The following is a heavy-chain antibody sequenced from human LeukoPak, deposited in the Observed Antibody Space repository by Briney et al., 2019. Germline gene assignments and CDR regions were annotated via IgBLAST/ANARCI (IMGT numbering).Heavy chain of an antibody. CDR1: GFTFSSYA. V-gene: IGHV3-23*01. J-gene: IGHJ6*02. Sequence: PGGSLRLSCAASGFTFSSYAMSWVRQAPEKGLEWVSAISGSGGSTYYADSVKGRFTISRDNSKNTLYLQMNSLRAEDTAVYYCAKTQQLVLHYYYYGMDVWGQGTTVTVSS. CDR3: AKTQQLVLHYYYYGMDV. D-gene: IGHD6-6*01. CDR2: ISGSGGST.